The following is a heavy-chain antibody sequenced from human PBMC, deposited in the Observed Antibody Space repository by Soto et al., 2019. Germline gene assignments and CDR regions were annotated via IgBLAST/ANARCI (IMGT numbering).Heavy chain of an antibody. J-gene: IGHJ5*02. CDR3: AREPADYSNGDCWFDP. Sequence: GGSLRLSCAASGFTFSSYGMHWVRQAPGKGLEWVAVIWYDGSNKYYADSVKGRFTISRDNSKNTLYLQMNSLRAEDTAVYYCAREPADYSNGDCWFDPWGQGTLVTVSS. CDR2: IWYDGSNK. D-gene: IGHD4-4*01. CDR1: GFTFSSYG. V-gene: IGHV3-33*01.